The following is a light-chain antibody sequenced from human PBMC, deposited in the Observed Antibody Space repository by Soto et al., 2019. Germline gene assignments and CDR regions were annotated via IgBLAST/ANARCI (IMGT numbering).Light chain of an antibody. CDR3: AAWDDILNGWV. V-gene: IGLV1-44*01. J-gene: IGLJ3*02. Sequence: QYVLTQPPSASGTPGQRVTISCSGSSSNIGSNTVNWYQQLPGTAPKLLIYSNNQRPSGVPDRFSGSKSGTSASLPISGLQSADEADYYCAAWDDILNGWVFGGGTKLTVL. CDR2: SNN. CDR1: SSNIGSNT.